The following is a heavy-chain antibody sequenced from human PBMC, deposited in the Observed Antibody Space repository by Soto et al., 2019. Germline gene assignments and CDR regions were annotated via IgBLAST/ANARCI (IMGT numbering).Heavy chain of an antibody. CDR3: TRRVRVTGLLDY. D-gene: IGHD3-16*02. CDR2: VNYTGST. V-gene: IGHV4-39*01. J-gene: IGHJ4*02. CDR1: GNSISGTSSF. Sequence: QLQLRESGPGLVKPSETLSLTCTVSGNSISGTSSFWAWIRQPPGKNLEWIGSVNYTGSTYYNSSLKSRVSISIDTSKIQFSLSLNSVTAADTAVYYCTRRVRVTGLLDYWGQGALVTVSS.